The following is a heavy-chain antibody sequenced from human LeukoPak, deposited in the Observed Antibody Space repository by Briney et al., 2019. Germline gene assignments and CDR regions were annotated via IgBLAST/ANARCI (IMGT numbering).Heavy chain of an antibody. CDR1: GFAFSSNW. D-gene: IGHD2-15*01. CDR3: ASYRIGYCSGDTCYADWFDP. J-gene: IGHJ5*02. CDR2: IKEYVSEK. V-gene: IGHV3-7*01. Sequence: PGGSLRLSCAASGFAFSSNWMSWVRQAPGKGLEWVANIKEYVSEKYYVDSVKGRFTISRDNAKNSLYLQMNNLRAEDTAVYYCASYRIGYCSGDTCYADWFDPWGQGTLVTVSS.